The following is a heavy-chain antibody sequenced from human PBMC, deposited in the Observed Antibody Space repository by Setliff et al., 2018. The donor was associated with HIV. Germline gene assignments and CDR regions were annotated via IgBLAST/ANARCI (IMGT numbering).Heavy chain of an antibody. Sequence: PSETLSLTCTVSGGSINNFYWGWIRQPPGKGLEWIGYISTSGSTKYNPSLKSRVTILVDPSNNQFSLRLSSVTAADTAVYYCARHSDFWSEDAFDIWAQGTVVTVSS. CDR3: ARHSDFWSEDAFDI. V-gene: IGHV4-4*09. CDR2: ISTSGST. D-gene: IGHD3-3*01. J-gene: IGHJ3*02. CDR1: GGSINNFY.